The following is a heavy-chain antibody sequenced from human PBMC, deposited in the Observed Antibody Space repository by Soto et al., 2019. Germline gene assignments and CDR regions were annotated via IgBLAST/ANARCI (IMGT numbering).Heavy chain of an antibody. CDR1: GYSFAGYW. D-gene: IGHD3-22*01. Sequence: GESLKISCQASGYSFAGYWIAWVRQMPGEGLEWMGIIYPDTSDTRYSRSFQGQVTISADKSISTAYLQWSSLKASDTAMYYCARPLSPDYYDDLPGYWGQGTQVTVSS. CDR3: ARPLSPDYYDDLPGY. J-gene: IGHJ4*02. CDR2: IYPDTSDT. V-gene: IGHV5-51*01.